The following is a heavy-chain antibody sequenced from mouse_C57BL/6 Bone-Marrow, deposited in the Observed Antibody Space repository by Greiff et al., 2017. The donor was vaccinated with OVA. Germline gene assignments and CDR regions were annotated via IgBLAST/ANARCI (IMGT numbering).Heavy chain of an antibody. CDR3: ARDHPSHRGGWYFDV. CDR2: INYDGSST. J-gene: IGHJ1*03. Sequence: DVMLVESEGGLVQPGSSMKLSCTASGFTFSDYYMAWVRQVPEKGLEWVANINYDGSSTYYLDSLKSRFIISRDNAKNILYLQMSSLKSEDTATYYCARDHPSHRGGWYFDVWGTGTTVTVSS. D-gene: IGHD6-1*01. CDR1: GFTFSDYY. V-gene: IGHV5-16*01.